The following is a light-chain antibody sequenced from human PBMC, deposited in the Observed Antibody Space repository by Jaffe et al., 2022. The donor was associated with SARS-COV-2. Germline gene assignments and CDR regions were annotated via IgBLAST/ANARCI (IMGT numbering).Light chain of an antibody. CDR1: QSLSSNF. CDR2: GVS. Sequence: EIVLTQSPGTLSLSPGERATLSCGASQSLSSNFLAWYQQKPGQAPRLLIYGVSSRATGIPDRFSGSGSGTDFTLTISRLEPEDFAVYYCQRYDRSPTMYTFGQGTKLEIK. J-gene: IGKJ2*01. V-gene: IGKV3-20*01. CDR3: QRYDRSPTMYT.